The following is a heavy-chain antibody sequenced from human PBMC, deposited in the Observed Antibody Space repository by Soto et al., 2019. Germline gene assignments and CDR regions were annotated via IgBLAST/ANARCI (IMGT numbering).Heavy chain of an antibody. CDR1: GGSISSYY. Sequence: SETLSLTCTVSGGSISSYYWGWIRQPPGKGLEWIGYIYYSGSTNYNPSLKSRVTISVDTSKNQFSLKLSSVTAADTAVYYCARAGGSYYLAFDYWGQGTLVTVSS. J-gene: IGHJ4*02. CDR3: ARAGGSYYLAFDY. CDR2: IYYSGST. D-gene: IGHD1-26*01. V-gene: IGHV4-59*01.